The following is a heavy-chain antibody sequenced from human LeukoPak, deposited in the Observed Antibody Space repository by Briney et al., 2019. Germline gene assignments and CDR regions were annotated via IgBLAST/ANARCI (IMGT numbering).Heavy chain of an antibody. Sequence: PGASLKISCKGSGYSFTSYWIAWGRQMPGKGLEWMGIIYPGDSDTRYGPSFQGQATISADKYITTAYLQWSSLKASDTAMYYCARPQSVGASSDAFDIWGQGTMVTVSS. CDR3: ARPQSVGASSDAFDI. V-gene: IGHV5-51*01. J-gene: IGHJ3*02. D-gene: IGHD1-26*01. CDR2: IYPGDSDT. CDR1: GYSFTSYW.